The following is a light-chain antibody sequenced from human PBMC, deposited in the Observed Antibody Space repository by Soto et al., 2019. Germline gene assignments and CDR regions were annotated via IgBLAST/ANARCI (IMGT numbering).Light chain of an antibody. CDR3: QPYDTSPFA. CDR2: GTS. V-gene: IGKV3-20*01. J-gene: IGKJ3*01. CDR1: QSIASSY. Sequence: EIVLTQSPGTLSLSPGERATLSGRASQSIASSYLAWYQQRPGQAPRLLVSGTSSRATGIPDRFSGSGSGTDFPLSMPRLEPEVFAVYFCQPYDTSPFAFGPGTKVHIK.